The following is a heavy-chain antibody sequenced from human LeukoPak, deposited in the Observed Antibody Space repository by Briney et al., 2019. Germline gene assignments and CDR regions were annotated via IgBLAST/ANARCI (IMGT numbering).Heavy chain of an antibody. Sequence: GGSLRLSCAASGFTFSSYAMSWVRQAPGKGLEWVSTISGRDGTTYYADSVKGRFTISRDSSKNTLYLQMHSLRAEDTAVYYCAREYSRLSTVFDYWGQGTLVTVSS. CDR2: ISGRDGTT. CDR1: GFTFSSYA. CDR3: AREYSRLSTVFDY. J-gene: IGHJ4*02. V-gene: IGHV3-23*01. D-gene: IGHD5/OR15-5a*01.